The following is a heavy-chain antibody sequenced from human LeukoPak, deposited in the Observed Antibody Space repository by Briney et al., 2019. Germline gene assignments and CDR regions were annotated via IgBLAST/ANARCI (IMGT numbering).Heavy chain of an antibody. V-gene: IGHV1-46*01. CDR2: INPSGGRT. CDR1: GYTFTSYY. CDR3: ARDSDTSGYYPLVDY. J-gene: IGHJ4*02. Sequence: ASVKVSCKASGYTFTSYYMHWVRQAPGQGLEWMGIINPSGGRTTYAQQIQGRVTMTRDTSTSTVYMELSGLRSEDTAVYYCARDSDTSGYYPLVDYWGQGTLVTVSS. D-gene: IGHD3-22*01.